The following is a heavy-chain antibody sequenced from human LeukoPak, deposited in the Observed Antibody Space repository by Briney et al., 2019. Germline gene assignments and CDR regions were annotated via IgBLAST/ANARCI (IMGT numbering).Heavy chain of an antibody. J-gene: IGHJ4*02. V-gene: IGHV3-21*01. CDR1: GFTFSSYS. CDR2: ISSSSSYI. Sequence: GGSLRLSCAASGFTFSSYSMNWVRQAPGKGLEWVSSISSSSSYIYYADSEKDRFTISRDNAKNSLYLQMDSLRAEDTAVYYCARDSTDFDCWGQGALVTVSS. CDR3: ARDSTDFDC.